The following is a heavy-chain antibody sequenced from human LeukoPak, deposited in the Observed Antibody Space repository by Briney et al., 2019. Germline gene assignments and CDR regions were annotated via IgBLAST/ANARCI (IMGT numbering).Heavy chain of an antibody. D-gene: IGHD3-22*01. CDR3: ARVMDYEGYFDY. V-gene: IGHV3-74*01. Sequence: SGGSLRLSCAASGFTFSSCGFNWVRQAPGKGLEWVSRINSDGSSTSYADSVKGRFTISRDNAKNTLYLHMNSLRAEDTAVYYCARVMDYEGYFDYWGQGTLVTVSS. CDR1: GFTFSSCG. CDR2: INSDGSST. J-gene: IGHJ4*02.